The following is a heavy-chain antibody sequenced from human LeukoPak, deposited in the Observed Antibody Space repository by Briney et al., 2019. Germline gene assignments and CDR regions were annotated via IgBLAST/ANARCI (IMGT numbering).Heavy chain of an antibody. D-gene: IGHD6-6*01. J-gene: IGHJ4*02. CDR3: ARSSSSVYFDY. CDR1: GFTFSSYA. Sequence: GGSLRLSCAASGFTFSSYAMHWVRQAPGKGLEWVAVISYDGSNKYYADSVKGRFTISRDNSKNTLYLQMNSLRAEDTAVYYCARSSSSVYFDYWGQGTLVTVYS. CDR2: ISYDGSNK. V-gene: IGHV3-30*01.